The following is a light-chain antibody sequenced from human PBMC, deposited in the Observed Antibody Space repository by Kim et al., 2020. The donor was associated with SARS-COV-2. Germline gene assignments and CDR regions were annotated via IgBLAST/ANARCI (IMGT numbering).Light chain of an antibody. CDR1: KLGNKY. CDR2: QDT. V-gene: IGLV3-1*01. Sequence: SYELTQPHSVSVSPGQTATITCFGNKLGNKYASWYQQKPGQSPVLVICQDTKRPSGIHERFSGSNSGNTATLTISGTQAMDEADYYCQAWDSNTVIFGGG. CDR3: QAWDSNTVI. J-gene: IGLJ2*01.